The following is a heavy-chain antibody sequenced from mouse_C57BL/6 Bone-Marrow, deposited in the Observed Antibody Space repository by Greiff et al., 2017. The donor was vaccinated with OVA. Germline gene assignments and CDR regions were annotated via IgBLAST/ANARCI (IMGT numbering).Heavy chain of an antibody. CDR1: GYTFTSYW. CDR2: IYPGSGST. J-gene: IGHJ3*01. V-gene: IGHV1-55*01. D-gene: IGHD3-2*02. Sequence: QVHVKQPGAELVKPGASVKMSCKASGYTFTSYWITWVKQRPGQGLEWIGDIYPGSGSTNYNEKFKSKATLTVDTSSSTAYMQLSSLTSEDSAVYYCARSSSGYEAWFAYWGQGTLVTVSA. CDR3: ARSSSGYEAWFAY.